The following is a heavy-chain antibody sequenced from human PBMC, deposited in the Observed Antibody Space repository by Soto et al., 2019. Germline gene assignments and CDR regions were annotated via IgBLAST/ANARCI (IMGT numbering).Heavy chain of an antibody. D-gene: IGHD3-22*01. Sequence: EVQLVESGGGLVQPGRSLRLSCVASGFTFDDYAMHWVRQAPGKGLEWVSGISWNSGSIGYADSVKGRFTISRDNAKNSLYLQMNSLRAEDTALYYCAKDIADYDSSQGLIGYYYYGMDVWCQGTTVTVSS. V-gene: IGHV3-9*01. CDR3: AKDIADYDSSQGLIGYYYYGMDV. CDR2: ISWNSGSI. CDR1: GFTFDDYA. J-gene: IGHJ6*02.